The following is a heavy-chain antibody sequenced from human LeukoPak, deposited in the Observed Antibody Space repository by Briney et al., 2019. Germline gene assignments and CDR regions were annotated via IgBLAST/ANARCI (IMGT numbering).Heavy chain of an antibody. CDR3: ARDRGVVVAATTHYYYYGMDV. V-gene: IGHV4-34*01. CDR1: GGSFSEYS. Sequence: SETLSLTCAAYGGSFSEYSWNWIRQPPGKGLEWIGEISHSGSTNYNPSLKSRVTISVDTSKNQFSLKLSSVTAADTAVYYCARDRGVVVAATTHYYYYGMDVWGQGTTVTVSS. CDR2: ISHSGST. D-gene: IGHD2-15*01. J-gene: IGHJ6*02.